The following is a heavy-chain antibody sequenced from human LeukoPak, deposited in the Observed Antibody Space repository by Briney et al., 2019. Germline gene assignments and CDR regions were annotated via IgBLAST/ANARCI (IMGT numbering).Heavy chain of an antibody. CDR1: EFTFSSYN. Sequence: PGGSLRLSCAASEFTFSSYNMNWVRQAPGKGLEWVSYISSSGSTIYYADSVKGRFTISRDNAKNSLYLQMNSLRAEDTAVYYCARDLGRYSGSYCDYWGQGTLVTVSS. V-gene: IGHV3-48*04. J-gene: IGHJ4*02. CDR2: ISSSGSTI. CDR3: ARDLGRYSGSYCDY. D-gene: IGHD1-26*01.